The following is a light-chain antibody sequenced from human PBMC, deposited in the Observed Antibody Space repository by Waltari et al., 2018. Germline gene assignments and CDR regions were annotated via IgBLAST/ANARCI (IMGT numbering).Light chain of an antibody. V-gene: IGLV2-14*02. Sequence: QSALSQPASESGSPGQSITISCPRNDNEAEIHKSVSWYQQHPAKAPKLLIYDVSKRPSGVSPRFSGSKSGNTASLTISGLRAEDEADYYCSSSRTSSVVVFGGGTRLTVL. CDR3: SSSRTSSVVV. CDR1: DNEAEIHKS. J-gene: IGLJ2*01. CDR2: DVS.